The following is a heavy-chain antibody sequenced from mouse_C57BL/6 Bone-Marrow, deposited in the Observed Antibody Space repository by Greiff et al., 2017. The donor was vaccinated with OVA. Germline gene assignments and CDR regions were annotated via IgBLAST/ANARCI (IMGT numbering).Heavy chain of an antibody. D-gene: IGHD2-2*01. Sequence: QVQLQQPGAELVRPGSSVKLSCKASGYTFTSYWMHWVKQRPIQGLEWIGNIDPSDSETHYNQKFKDKATLTVDKSSSTAYMQLSSLTSEDSAVYYCARLGRYYGYDEAYWGQGTLVTVSA. V-gene: IGHV1-52*01. CDR3: ARLGRYYGYDEAY. CDR2: IDPSDSET. J-gene: IGHJ3*01. CDR1: GYTFTSYW.